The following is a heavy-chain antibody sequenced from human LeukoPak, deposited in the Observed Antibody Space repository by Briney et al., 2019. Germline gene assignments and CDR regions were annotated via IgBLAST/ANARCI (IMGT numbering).Heavy chain of an antibody. J-gene: IGHJ3*02. Sequence: GGSLRLSCAASGFTFSSYGMSWVRQAPGKGLEWVSAISGSGGSTYYADSVKGRFTISRDNSKNTLYLQMNSLRAEDTAVYYCARDSIIRGKTGACDIWGQGTMVTVSS. V-gene: IGHV3-23*01. D-gene: IGHD1-1*01. CDR3: ARDSIIRGKTGACDI. CDR2: ISGSGGST. CDR1: GFTFSSYG.